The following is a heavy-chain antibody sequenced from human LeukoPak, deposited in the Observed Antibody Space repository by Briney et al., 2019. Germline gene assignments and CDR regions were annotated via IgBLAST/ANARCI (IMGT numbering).Heavy chain of an antibody. CDR1: GGSISSGGYS. V-gene: IGHV4-30-2*01. CDR2: IYHNGNT. J-gene: IGHJ4*02. CDR3: ASGGYSYGFDY. D-gene: IGHD5-18*01. Sequence: SETLSLTCAVSGGSISSGGYSWSWIRQPPGKGLEWIGYIYHNGNTYYSPSLKSRVTISVDRSRNQLSLKLSSVTAADTAMYYCASGGYSYGFDYWGQGTLVTVSS.